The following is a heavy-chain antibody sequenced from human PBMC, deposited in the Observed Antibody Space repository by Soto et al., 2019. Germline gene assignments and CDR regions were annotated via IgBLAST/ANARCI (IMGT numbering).Heavy chain of an antibody. Sequence: LRLSCAASGFTFTRFSMNWVRQAPGKGLEWVSSISSTTNYIYYGDSMKGRFTISRDNAKNSLYLEMNSLRAEDTAVYYCARESEDLTSNFDYWGQGTLVTVSS. CDR3: ARESEDLTSNFDY. CDR1: GFTFTRFS. V-gene: IGHV3-21*06. J-gene: IGHJ4*02. CDR2: ISSTTNYI.